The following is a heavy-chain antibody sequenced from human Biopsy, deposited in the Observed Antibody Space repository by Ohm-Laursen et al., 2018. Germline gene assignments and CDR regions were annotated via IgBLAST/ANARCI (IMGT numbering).Heavy chain of an antibody. CDR2: LNPVSGNS. J-gene: IGHJ5*02. D-gene: IGHD1-7*01. CDR1: GYTFTSYD. V-gene: IGHV1-8*01. Sequence: SVKVSCNASGYTFTSYDITWVQQASGQGPEWIGWLNPVSGNSNFGQKFRGRVTVTSDTSISTAYMELSGLTSDDTATYYCGRAVRNQLLTDPWGQGTLVTVTS. CDR3: GRAVRNQLLTDP.